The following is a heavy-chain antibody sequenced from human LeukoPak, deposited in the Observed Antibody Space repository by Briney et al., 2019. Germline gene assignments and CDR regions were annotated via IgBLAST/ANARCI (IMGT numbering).Heavy chain of an antibody. CDR2: IIPIFGTA. V-gene: IGHV1-69*13. Sequence: SVKVSCKASGGTFSSYAISWVRQAPGQGLEWMGGIIPIFGTANYAQKFQGRVTITADESTSTAYMELSSLRSEDTAVYYCARGLDSYGYEDYWGQGTLVTVSS. CDR1: GGTFSSYA. D-gene: IGHD5-18*01. J-gene: IGHJ4*02. CDR3: ARGLDSYGYEDY.